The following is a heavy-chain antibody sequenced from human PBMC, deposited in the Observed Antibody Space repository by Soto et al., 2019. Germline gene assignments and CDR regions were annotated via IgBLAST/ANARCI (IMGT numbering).Heavy chain of an antibody. J-gene: IGHJ3*02. CDR2: IHYSGST. D-gene: IGHD2-21*02. V-gene: IGHV4-59*07. CDR3: ALYVCGADCYGFDI. Sequence: QVQLQESGPGLVKPSDTLSLTCTVSGGSISGYFWSWIRQPPGKGLEWIGYIHYSGSTTYNPSLRCRVTISLDRTKILFSLKLSSVIAAYTALYYCALYVCGADCYGFDIWGKGTMFTVSS. CDR1: GGSISGYF.